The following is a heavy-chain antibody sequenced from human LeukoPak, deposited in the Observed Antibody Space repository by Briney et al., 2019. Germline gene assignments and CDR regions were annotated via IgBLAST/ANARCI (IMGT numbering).Heavy chain of an antibody. D-gene: IGHD3-16*02. V-gene: IGHV4-34*01. CDR3: AGISRTSVSVDY. Sequence: SETLSLTCAVYGGSFSGYYWSWIRQPPGKGLEWIGEINHSGSTNYNPSLKSRVTISVDTSKNQFSLKLSSVTAADTAVYYCAGISRTSVSVDYWGQGTLVTVSS. CDR2: INHSGST. J-gene: IGHJ4*02. CDR1: GGSFSGYY.